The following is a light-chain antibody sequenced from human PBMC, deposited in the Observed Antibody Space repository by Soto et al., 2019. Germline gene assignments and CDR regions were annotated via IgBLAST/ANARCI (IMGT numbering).Light chain of an antibody. CDR2: GAT. J-gene: IGKJ1*01. V-gene: IGKV3D-15*01. CDR3: QQFGSSPRT. CDR1: QTVRDN. Sequence: EVVMTQSPATLSVSPGERATLSCRASQTVRDNLGWYQQKPGQPPRLLIYGATTRATGIPARFSGSGSGTEFTLTISGLQSEDFAVYYCQQFGSSPRTFGQGTKVDIK.